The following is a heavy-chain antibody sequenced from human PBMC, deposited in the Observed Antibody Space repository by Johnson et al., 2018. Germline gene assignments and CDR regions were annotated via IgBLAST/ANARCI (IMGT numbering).Heavy chain of an antibody. CDR1: GFTFSSYS. J-gene: IGHJ6*03. D-gene: IGHD4-23*01. CDR2: ISSSSSTI. CDR3: ARGENDSGGNSRPYYYYYDMDV. Sequence: VQLVQSGGGLVQPGGSLRLSCAASGFTFSSYSMNWVRQAPGKGLEWVSYISSSSSTIYYADSVKGRFTISRDNAKNSLYLQMNSLRAEDTAVYYCARGENDSGGNSRPYYYYYDMDVWGKGTTVTVSS. V-gene: IGHV3-48*01.